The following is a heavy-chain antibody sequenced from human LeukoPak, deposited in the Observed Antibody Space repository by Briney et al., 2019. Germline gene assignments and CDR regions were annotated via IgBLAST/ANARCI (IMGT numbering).Heavy chain of an antibody. CDR2: VDPEDGET. D-gene: IGHD1-26*01. J-gene: IGHJ4*02. V-gene: IGHV1-69-2*01. CDR1: GYTFTSYG. CDR3: ATSTVGASVIFDY. Sequence: ASVKVSCKASGYTFTSYGISWVRQAPGQGLEWMGLVDPEDGETIYAEKFQGRVTITADTSTDTAYMELSSLRSEDTAVYYCATSTVGASVIFDYWGQGTLVTVSS.